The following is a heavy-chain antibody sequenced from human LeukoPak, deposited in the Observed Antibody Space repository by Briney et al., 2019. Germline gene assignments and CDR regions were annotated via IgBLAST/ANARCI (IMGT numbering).Heavy chain of an antibody. CDR3: ARHRRLLWFGRDAFDI. CDR1: GGSISSSSYY. V-gene: IGHV4-39*01. J-gene: IGHJ3*02. CDR2: IYYSGST. D-gene: IGHD3-10*01. Sequence: SETLSLTCTVSGGSISSSSYYWGWIRQPPGKGLEWIGSIYYSGSTYYNPSPKSRVTISVDTSKNQFSLKLSSVTAADTAVYYCARHRRLLWFGRDAFDIWGQGTMVTVSS.